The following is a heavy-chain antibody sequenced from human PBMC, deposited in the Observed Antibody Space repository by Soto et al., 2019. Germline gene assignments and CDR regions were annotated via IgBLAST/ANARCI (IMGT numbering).Heavy chain of an antibody. CDR3: AREGFSASYFPD. CDR2: IIPNLGST. D-gene: IGHD3-10*01. Sequence: QVQLVQSGAELKRPGSSVKVSCKASGGSLNNYVISWVRQAPGQGLEWMGWIIPNLGSTKYALKFQGRLTLTADGSTNTAYKELSSLRAEDTAKYYCAREGFSASYFPDWGQGPLVTVSS. CDR1: GGSLNNYV. V-gene: IGHV1-69*01. J-gene: IGHJ4*02.